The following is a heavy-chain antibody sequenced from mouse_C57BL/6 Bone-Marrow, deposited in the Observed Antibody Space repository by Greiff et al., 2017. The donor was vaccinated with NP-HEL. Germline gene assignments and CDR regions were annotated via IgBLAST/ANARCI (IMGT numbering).Heavy chain of an antibody. CDR2: IYPRSGNT. V-gene: IGHV1-81*01. J-gene: IGHJ3*01. Sequence: QVQLQQSGAELARPGASVKLSCKASGYTFTSYGISWVKQSTGQGLEWIGEIYPRSGNTYYNEKFKGKATLTADKSSSTAYMELRSLTSEDSAVYFCARSQLLRYPYWGQGTLVTVSA. CDR1: GYTFTSYG. CDR3: ARSQLLRYPY. D-gene: IGHD1-1*01.